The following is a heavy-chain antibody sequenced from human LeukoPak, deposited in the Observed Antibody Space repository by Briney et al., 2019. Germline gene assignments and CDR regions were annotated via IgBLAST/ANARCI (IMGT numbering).Heavy chain of an antibody. Sequence: HPGRSLRLSCAASGFISNSDAMSWVRQPPGKGLEWVSVIPGGGDIVYYAASVKGWFTISRDHSKTTLYLHMNSLRAEDTAIYYCVRDRLYCSYTECSKLDYWGQGDLVTVSS. CDR1: GFISNSDA. D-gene: IGHD2-15*01. J-gene: IGHJ4*02. CDR2: IPGGGDIV. CDR3: VRDRLYCSYTECSKLDY. V-gene: IGHV3-23*01.